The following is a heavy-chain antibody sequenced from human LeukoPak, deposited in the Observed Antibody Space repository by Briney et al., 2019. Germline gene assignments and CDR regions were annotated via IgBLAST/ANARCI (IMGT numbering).Heavy chain of an antibody. D-gene: IGHD3-22*01. CDR3: AKLVAANYYDSSGYLDY. J-gene: IGHJ4*02. Sequence: GGSLRLSCAASGFTFSSYAMSWVRQAPGKGLEWVSAISGSGGSTYYADSVKGRFTISRDNSKNTLYLQMNSLRAEDTAVYYCAKLVAANYYDSSGYLDYWGQGTLVTVSS. CDR1: GFTFSSYA. CDR2: ISGSGGST. V-gene: IGHV3-23*01.